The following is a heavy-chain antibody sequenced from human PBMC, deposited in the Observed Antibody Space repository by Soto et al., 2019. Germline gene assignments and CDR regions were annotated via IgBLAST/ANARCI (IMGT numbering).Heavy chain of an antibody. CDR1: RYAFTSYS. Sequence: ASAKATSKASRYAFTSYSMHWVRQAPGQRREWMGWINAGNGNTKYSQKFQGRVTITRDTSASTAYMELSSLRSEDTAVYYCARGGSLYWYFDLWGRGTLVTVSS. J-gene: IGHJ2*01. CDR3: ARGGSLYWYFDL. D-gene: IGHD1-26*01. V-gene: IGHV1-3*01. CDR2: INAGNGNT.